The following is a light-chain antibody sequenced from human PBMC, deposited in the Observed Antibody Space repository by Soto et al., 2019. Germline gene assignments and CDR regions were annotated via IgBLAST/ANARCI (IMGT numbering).Light chain of an antibody. J-gene: IGKJ1*01. CDR2: KAS. CDR1: QSIGDS. CDR3: QFYNSYSRT. V-gene: IGKV1-5*03. Sequence: DIQMTQSPSTLSASLGDRVTITCRASQSIGDSLAWYQQRPGKAPNLLIYKASTLEGGVPSRFSGSGSGTQFTLNINSLQPEDFATYYCQFYNSYSRTFGQRTKVEVK.